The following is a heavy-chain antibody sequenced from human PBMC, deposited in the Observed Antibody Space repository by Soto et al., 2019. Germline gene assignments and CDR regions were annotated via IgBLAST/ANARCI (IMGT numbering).Heavy chain of an antibody. CDR1: GYTLTELS. D-gene: IGHD2-15*01. V-gene: IGHV1-24*01. CDR3: ATDAWVAAKGYYYGMDV. J-gene: IGHJ6*02. CDR2: FDPEDGET. Sequence: ASVKVSCKVSGYTLTELSMHWVRQAPGKGLEWMGGFDPEDGETIYAQKFQGRVTMTEDTSTDTAYMELSSLRSEDTAVYYCATDAWVAAKGYYYGMDVWGQGTTVTVSS.